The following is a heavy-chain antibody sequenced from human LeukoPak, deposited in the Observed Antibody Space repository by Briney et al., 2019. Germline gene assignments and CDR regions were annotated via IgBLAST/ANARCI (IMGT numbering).Heavy chain of an antibody. J-gene: IGHJ5*02. V-gene: IGHV1-2*02. D-gene: IGHD3-3*01. CDR2: INPNSGGT. Sequence: ASVKVSCKASGYTFTGYYMHWVRQAPGQGLEWMGWINPNSGGTNYAQKFQGRVTMTRDTSISTAYMELSSLRSEDTAVYYCARELAGLRYDFWSGYYSGPKNWFDPWGQGTLVTVSS. CDR1: GYTFTGYY. CDR3: ARELAGLRYDFWSGYYSGPKNWFDP.